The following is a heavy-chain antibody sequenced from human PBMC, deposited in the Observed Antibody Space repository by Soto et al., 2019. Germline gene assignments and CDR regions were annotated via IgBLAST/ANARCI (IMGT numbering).Heavy chain of an antibody. CDR3: ATDWHHRFDP. CDR1: GYSFSSYG. V-gene: IGHV1-18*01. J-gene: IGHJ5*02. Sequence: ASVKVSCKASGYSFSSYGITWVRQAPGQGLEWMGWISPSSGETNYAQKFQGRVTVTTDTSTTTTYLELRSLKSDDTAVYYCATDWHHRFDPWGQGTLVTVSS. CDR2: ISPSSGET.